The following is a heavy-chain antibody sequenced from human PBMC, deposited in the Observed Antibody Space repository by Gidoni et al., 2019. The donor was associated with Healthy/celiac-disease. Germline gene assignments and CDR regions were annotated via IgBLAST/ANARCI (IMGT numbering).Heavy chain of an antibody. D-gene: IGHD6-13*01. Sequence: QVQLQASGPGLAKPSETLSLTCTVSVGSISSSYWSWIRPPPGSGLEWIGYIDYSGSTNYNPSLKSRVTISVDTPKNKFSLKLSSVTAADTAVYYCARHFEQQLLRWFDTWGQGTLVTVSS. CDR3: ARHFEQQLLRWFDT. CDR1: VGSISSSY. CDR2: IDYSGST. V-gene: IGHV4-59*08. J-gene: IGHJ5*02.